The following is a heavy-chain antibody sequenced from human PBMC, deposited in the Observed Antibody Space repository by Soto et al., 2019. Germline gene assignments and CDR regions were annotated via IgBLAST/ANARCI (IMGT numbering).Heavy chain of an antibody. CDR3: ARDLSSAASETVKAAGY. CDR1: GFTFSSDG. D-gene: IGHD6-13*01. J-gene: IGHJ4*02. Sequence: GGSLRLSCAASGFTFSSDGMHWVRQAPGKGLEWVAVIWYDGSNKYYADSVKGRFTISRDNSKNTLYLQMNSLRAEDTAVYYCARDLSSAASETVKAAGYWGQGTLVTVSS. V-gene: IGHV3-33*01. CDR2: IWYDGSNK.